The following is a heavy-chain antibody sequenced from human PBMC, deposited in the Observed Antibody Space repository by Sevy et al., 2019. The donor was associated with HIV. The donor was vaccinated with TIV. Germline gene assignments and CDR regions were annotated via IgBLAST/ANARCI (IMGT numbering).Heavy chain of an antibody. V-gene: IGHV3-21*01. CDR3: ARDFGSSGPSTFDI. D-gene: IGHD6-6*01. CDR1: GFTFSSYS. Sequence: GGSLRLSCAASGFTFSSYSMNWVRQAPGKGLEWVSSISSSSSYIYYADSVKGRFTISRDKAKNSLYLQMNSLRAEDTAVYYCARDFGSSGPSTFDIWGQGTMVTVSS. J-gene: IGHJ3*02. CDR2: ISSSSSYI.